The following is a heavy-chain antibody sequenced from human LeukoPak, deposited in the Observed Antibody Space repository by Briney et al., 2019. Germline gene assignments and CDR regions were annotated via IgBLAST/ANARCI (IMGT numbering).Heavy chain of an antibody. Sequence: ASVKVSCKASGYTFTSYAMHWVRQASGQRLEWMGWINAGNGNTKYSQKFQGRVTITRDTSASTAYMELSSLRSEDTAVYYCARGVAVAKKGSYFFDYWGQGTLVTVSS. V-gene: IGHV1-3*01. CDR1: GYTFTSYA. CDR2: INAGNGNT. J-gene: IGHJ4*02. D-gene: IGHD6-19*01. CDR3: ARGVAVAKKGSYFFDY.